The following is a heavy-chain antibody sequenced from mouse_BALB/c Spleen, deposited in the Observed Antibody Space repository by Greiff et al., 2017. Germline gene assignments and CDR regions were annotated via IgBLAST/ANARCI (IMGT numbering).Heavy chain of an antibody. D-gene: IGHD2-1*01. CDR3: ARRDYGNYDYAMDY. CDR1: GYTFTSYW. J-gene: IGHJ4*01. V-gene: IGHV1-87*01. CDR2: IYPGDGDT. Sequence: QVQLQQSGAELARPGASVKLSCKASGYTFTSYWMQWVKQRPGQGLEWIGAIYPGDGDTRYTQKFKGKATLTADKSSSTAYMQLSSLASEDSAVYYCARRDYGNYDYAMDYWGQGTSVTVSS.